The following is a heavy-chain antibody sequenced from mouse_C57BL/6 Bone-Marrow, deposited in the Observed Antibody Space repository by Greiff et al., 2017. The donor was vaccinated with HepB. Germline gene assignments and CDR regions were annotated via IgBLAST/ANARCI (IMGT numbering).Heavy chain of an antibody. CDR1: GYSITSGYY. Sequence: EVQRVESGPGLVKPSQSLSLTCSVTGYSITSGYYWNWIRQFPGNKLEWMGYISYDGSNNYNPSLKNRISITRDTSKNQFFLKLNSVTTEDTATYYCASTVPYYFDYWGQGTTLTVSS. CDR2: ISYDGSN. D-gene: IGHD1-1*01. J-gene: IGHJ2*01. CDR3: ASTVPYYFDY. V-gene: IGHV3-6*01.